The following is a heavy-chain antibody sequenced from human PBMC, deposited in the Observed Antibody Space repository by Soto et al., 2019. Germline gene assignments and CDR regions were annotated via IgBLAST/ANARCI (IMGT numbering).Heavy chain of an antibody. D-gene: IGHD3-3*01. CDR3: ARASTFFGVVTTDYYYSMDV. J-gene: IGHJ6*01. CDR2: INPKGAAP. V-gene: IGHV1-2*02. CDR1: GYTFSAYH. Sequence: ASVKVSCKASGYTFSAYHIHWVRQAPGQGLEWMGWINPKGAAPSYALSFQGRVTMTSDTTISTAYMGVTSLRSDDTAVYYCARASTFFGVVTTDYYYSMDVLGQRNTFAFSS.